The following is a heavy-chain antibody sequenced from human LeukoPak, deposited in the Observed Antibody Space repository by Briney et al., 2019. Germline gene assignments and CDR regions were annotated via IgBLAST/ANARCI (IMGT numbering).Heavy chain of an antibody. CDR2: MKQDRNDK. Sequence: GGSLRLSCAASGFMFSYHWMSWVRQAPGKGLEFVAHMKQDRNDKYYVDSVNGRFTISGDNARNSLYLQMNSLRVEDTAVYYCVVWLGELNPWAQGTLVTVSS. D-gene: IGHD3-10*01. CDR3: VVWLGELNP. CDR1: GFMFSYHW. V-gene: IGHV3-7*03. J-gene: IGHJ5*02.